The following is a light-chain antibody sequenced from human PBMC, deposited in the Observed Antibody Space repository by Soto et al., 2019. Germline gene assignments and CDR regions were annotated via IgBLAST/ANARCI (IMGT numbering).Light chain of an antibody. CDR2: GLS. J-gene: IGKJ5*01. V-gene: IGKV3-15*01. CDR1: QRITT. Sequence: EIVMTQSPATLCLSPGERATLACRASQRITTVAWYQPTPGQAPRLLIYGLSIRAPGVPARFSVSGSGTAFTPTISSLQSEDFAVYYCQQYNNWPPSTFGQGTRPAIK. CDR3: QQYNNWPPST.